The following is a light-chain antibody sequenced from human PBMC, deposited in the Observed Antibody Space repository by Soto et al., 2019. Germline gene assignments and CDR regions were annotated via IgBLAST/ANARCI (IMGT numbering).Light chain of an antibody. Sequence: DILLTQSPSFLSASVGDSVIITCRASQGITTYLAWYQQKPGKAPKLLIYAASTLQSGVPSRFSGWGSGTEFTLTISSLQPEDFATYYCQQFNRFPRTFGGGTKVDI. J-gene: IGKJ4*01. CDR2: AAS. CDR1: QGITTY. V-gene: IGKV1-9*01. CDR3: QQFNRFPRT.